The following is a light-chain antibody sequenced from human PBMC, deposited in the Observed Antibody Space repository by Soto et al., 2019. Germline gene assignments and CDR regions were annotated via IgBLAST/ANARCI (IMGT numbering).Light chain of an antibody. V-gene: IGLV1-47*01. CDR1: SSNIGINF. CDR3: SSYAGNNNHV. Sequence: QSVLTQPPSASGTPGQTVTIPCSGSSSNIGINFMYWYQQLPGTAPKLLIYMNNQRPSGVPDRFSGSKSGTSASLTVSGLQAEDEADYYCSSYAGNNNHVFGSGTKLTVL. J-gene: IGLJ1*01. CDR2: MNN.